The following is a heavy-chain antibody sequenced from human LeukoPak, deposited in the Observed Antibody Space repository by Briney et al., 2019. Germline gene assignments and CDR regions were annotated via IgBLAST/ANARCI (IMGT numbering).Heavy chain of an antibody. CDR1: GGSISIGGYY. CDR2: IYYSGSS. V-gene: IGHV4-31*03. J-gene: IGHJ5*02. D-gene: IGHD2-15*01. CDR3: ARVVVADGSNWFDP. Sequence: SETLSLTCTVSGGSISIGGYYWSWLRQHPGKGLEWIGYIYYSGSSYYNPSLKSRLIISVDTSKNQFSLRLSSVTAADTAIYYCARVVVADGSNWFDPWGEGTRVTVSS.